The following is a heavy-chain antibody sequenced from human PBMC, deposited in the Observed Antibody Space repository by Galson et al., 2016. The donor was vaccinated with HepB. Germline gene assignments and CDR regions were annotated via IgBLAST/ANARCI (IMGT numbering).Heavy chain of an antibody. J-gene: IGHJ4*02. CDR1: GFIVSGHY. CDR2: ILIGGST. CDR3: ARAPEYYGPLVFDH. Sequence: SLRLSCAVSGFIVSGHYMNWVRQAPGKGPEWVSVILIGGSTHYADSVKGRFTISRDNSKSMVYLQMNRLRAEDTAVYYCARAPEYYGPLVFDHWGQGGLVTVSS. V-gene: IGHV3-53*01. D-gene: IGHD4-17*01.